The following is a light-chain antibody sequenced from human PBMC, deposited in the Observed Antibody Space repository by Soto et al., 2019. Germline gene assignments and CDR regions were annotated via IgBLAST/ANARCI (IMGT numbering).Light chain of an antibody. CDR2: GAS. CDR3: QQYGSSPYT. V-gene: IGKV3-20*01. CDR1: QSVSSY. J-gene: IGKJ2*01. Sequence: EIVLTQSPATLCLSPGERATLSCRASQSVSSYLAWYQQKPGQAPRLLIYGASARATGIPAKFSGSGSGTDFTLTISRLEPEDFAVYYCQQYGSSPYTFGQGTKGDIK.